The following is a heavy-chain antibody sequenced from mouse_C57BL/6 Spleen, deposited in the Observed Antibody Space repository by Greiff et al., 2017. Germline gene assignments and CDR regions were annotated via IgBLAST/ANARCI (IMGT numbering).Heavy chain of an antibody. V-gene: IGHV1-72*01. CDR2: LDPHSGGT. CDR3: ARSLFAS. Sequence: VQLQQPGAELVKPGASVKLSCKASGYTFTSYWMHWVKQRPGRGLEWIGRLDPHSGGTKYNEKFKSKATLPVDKPSSTAYMQISSLTSEDSAVYYCARSLFASWGQGTTLTVSS. J-gene: IGHJ2*01. CDR1: GYTFTSYW.